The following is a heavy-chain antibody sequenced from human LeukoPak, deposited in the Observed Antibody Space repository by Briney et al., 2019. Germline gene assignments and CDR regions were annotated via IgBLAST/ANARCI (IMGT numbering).Heavy chain of an antibody. D-gene: IGHD4-23*01. Sequence: ASVTLSCTASGYTFTSHDIDWVRQATGQGLEWMGWMNPNSGNTGYAHTFHGRVTITRNASLSTAYMELSSLRSEDTAVYYCARPLGVKGSPSHYYYYYYMVVWGKGTTVTVSS. CDR3: ARPLGVKGSPSHYYYYYYMVV. V-gene: IGHV1-8*03. CDR1: GYTFTSHD. CDR2: MNPNSGNT. J-gene: IGHJ6*03.